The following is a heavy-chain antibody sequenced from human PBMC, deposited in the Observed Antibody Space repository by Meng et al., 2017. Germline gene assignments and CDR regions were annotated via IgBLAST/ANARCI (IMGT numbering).Heavy chain of an antibody. CDR2: INPNSGGT. J-gene: IGHJ4*02. CDR1: VYTFTGYY. V-gene: IGHV1-2*02. CDR3: ARDFSPYCGGDCYSVNDY. D-gene: IGHD2-21*02. Sequence: VSVKVPRKDSVYTFTGYYMHWVRQAPGQGLEWMGWINPNSGGTNYAQKFQGRVTMTRDTSISTAYMELSRLRSDDTSVYYCARDFSPYCGGDCYSVNDYWGQGTLVTVSS.